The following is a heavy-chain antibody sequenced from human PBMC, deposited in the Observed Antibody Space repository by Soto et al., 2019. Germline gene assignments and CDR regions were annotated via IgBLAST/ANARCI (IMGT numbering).Heavy chain of an antibody. V-gene: IGHV3-23*01. D-gene: IGHD1-1*01. CDR3: ATEGAKTTWNFDY. Sequence: EVQLLESGGDLVQPGGSLRLSCVAYGFTFDSCGMNWVRQAPGKGLEWVAGVSPHAANTYYADSVRGRFIISRDDSRKTVSLDMNSLRGEDSAVYYCATEGAKTTWNFDYWGQGTVVTVSS. CDR1: GFTFDSCG. CDR2: VSPHAANT. J-gene: IGHJ4*02.